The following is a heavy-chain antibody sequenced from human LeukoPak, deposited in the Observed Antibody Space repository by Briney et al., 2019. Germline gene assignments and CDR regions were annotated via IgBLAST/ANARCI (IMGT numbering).Heavy chain of an antibody. CDR3: ARVAPYYDFWSGYYYFDY. J-gene: IGHJ4*02. V-gene: IGHV3-66*01. Sequence: GGSLRLSCVASGIDVSTDYITWVRQAPGKGLEWVSIIYSEGTTYYADSVKGRFSISRDISKNTVTLQMSSLRAEDTAVYYCARVAPYYDFWSGYYYFDYWGQGTLVTVSS. CDR2: IYSEGTT. D-gene: IGHD3-3*01. CDR1: GIDVSTDY.